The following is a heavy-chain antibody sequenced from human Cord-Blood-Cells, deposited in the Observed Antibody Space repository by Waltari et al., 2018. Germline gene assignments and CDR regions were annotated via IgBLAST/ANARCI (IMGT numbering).Heavy chain of an antibody. CDR1: GYIFTSYA. CDR3: ASGQLLLHSFDY. Sequence: QLPLVQSGAAGKKPGASVQVSCKASGYIFTSYAMHWVPQAPGHRIEWMGWINAGNGNTKYSQKFQGRVTITRDTSASTAYMELSSLRSEDTAVYYCASGQLLLHSFDYWGQGTLVTVSS. V-gene: IGHV1-3*01. D-gene: IGHD2-15*01. J-gene: IGHJ4*02. CDR2: INAGNGNT.